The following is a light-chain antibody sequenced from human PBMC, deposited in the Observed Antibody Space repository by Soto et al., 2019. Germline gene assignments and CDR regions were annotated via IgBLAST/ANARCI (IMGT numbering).Light chain of an antibody. CDR1: SSNIGAGRD. CDR2: GNN. V-gene: IGLV1-40*01. CDR3: PSFDSSLSAYV. J-gene: IGLJ1*01. Sequence: VLTQLPSVSGAPGQRVTISCTGSSSNIGAGRDVHWYQQLPGTAPRLLIYGNNNRPSGVPDRFSASKSGTSASLAITGLQAEDEAVFYCPSFDSSLSAYVFGTGPKSTGL.